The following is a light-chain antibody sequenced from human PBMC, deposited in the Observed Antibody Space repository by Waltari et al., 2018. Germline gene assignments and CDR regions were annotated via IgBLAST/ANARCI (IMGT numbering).Light chain of an antibody. CDR3: QQYRLS. CDR1: QTIYDN. Sequence: TQSPPTLSVSPGERATLACRASQTIYDNLARYQQKPRQAPRLLIWAATNRAPGIPDRFSGSRFGTEFTITISSLESDDFAVYYGQQYRLSFAGGTKVDIK. J-gene: IGKJ4*01. CDR2: AAT. V-gene: IGKV3-15*01.